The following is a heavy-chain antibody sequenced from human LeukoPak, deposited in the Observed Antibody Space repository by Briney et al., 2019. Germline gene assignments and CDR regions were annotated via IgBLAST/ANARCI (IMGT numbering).Heavy chain of an antibody. J-gene: IGHJ5*02. CDR2: IKSKTDGGTT. Sequence: PGGSLRLSCAASGFTFSSYWMSWVRQAPGKGLEWVGRIKSKTDGGTTDYAAPVKGRFTISRDDSKNTLYLQMNSLKTEDTAVYYCTTETTVTTISWFDPWGQGTLVTVSS. CDR3: TTETTVTTISWFDP. D-gene: IGHD4-11*01. V-gene: IGHV3-15*01. CDR1: GFTFSSYW.